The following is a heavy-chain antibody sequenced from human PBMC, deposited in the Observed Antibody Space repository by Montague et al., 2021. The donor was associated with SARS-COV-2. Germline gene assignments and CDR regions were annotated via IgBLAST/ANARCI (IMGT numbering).Heavy chain of an antibody. Sequence: LRLSCAGSGFSFSNYVMSWVRQPPGKGLEWIGEINHSGSSNYNPSLASRVTMSVDTSKNQFSLRLNSVSAADTAVYYCARAQVTIFGVLIMLPAAGAVDVWGQGTTVTVSS. D-gene: IGHD3-3*01. CDR3: ARAQVTIFGVLIMLPAAGAVDV. J-gene: IGHJ3*01. CDR2: INHSGSS. V-gene: IGHV4-34*01. CDR1: GFSFSNYV.